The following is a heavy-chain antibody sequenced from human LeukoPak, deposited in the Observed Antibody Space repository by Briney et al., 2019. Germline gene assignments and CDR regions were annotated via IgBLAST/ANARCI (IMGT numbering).Heavy chain of an antibody. CDR1: GGSISSGGHY. V-gene: IGHV4-31*03. CDR3: ARDDSGYGKFDY. Sequence: SSETLSLTCTVSGGSISSGGHYWSWIRQHAGQGLEWIGYIYYSGSTYYNPSLKSRVTISVDTSKNQFSLKLSSVTAADTAVYYCARDDSGYGKFDYWGQGTLVTVSS. J-gene: IGHJ4*02. D-gene: IGHD5-12*01. CDR2: IYYSGST.